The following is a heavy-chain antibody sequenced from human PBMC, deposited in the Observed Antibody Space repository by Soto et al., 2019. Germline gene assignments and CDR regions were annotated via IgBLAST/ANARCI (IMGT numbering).Heavy chain of an antibody. CDR2: ISAYNGNT. CDR3: ARDDDSGSYENWFDP. J-gene: IGHJ5*02. D-gene: IGHD1-26*01. V-gene: IGHV1-18*01. Sequence: GASVKVSCKASGYTFTSYGISWVRQAPGQGLEWMGWISAYNGNTNYAQKLQGRVTMTTDTSTSTAYMELRSLRSDDTAVYYCARDDDSGSYENWFDPWGQGTLVTVSS. CDR1: GYTFTSYG.